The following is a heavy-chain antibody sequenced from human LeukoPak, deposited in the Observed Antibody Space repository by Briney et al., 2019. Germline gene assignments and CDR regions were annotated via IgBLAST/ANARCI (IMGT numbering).Heavy chain of an antibody. J-gene: IGHJ4*02. CDR3: ARAAGGPATFDY. CDR1: GFTFSGYR. Sequence: GGSLRFSCAASGFTFSGYRMDWVRQAPGKGLEWVAAISYSSDYEYFADSVKGRFTISRDNAKNSLNLQMNSLRVDDTAVYYCARAAGGPATFDYWGQGTLVTVSS. V-gene: IGHV3-21*01. CDR2: ISYSSDYE. D-gene: IGHD6-13*01.